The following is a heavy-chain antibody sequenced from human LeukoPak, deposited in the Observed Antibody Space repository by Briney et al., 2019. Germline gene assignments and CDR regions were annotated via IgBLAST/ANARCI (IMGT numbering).Heavy chain of an antibody. CDR2: INGDGSGT. CDR1: GFTFSSYW. CDR3: ARVSSSMVRAIDY. J-gene: IGHJ4*02. D-gene: IGHD3-10*01. V-gene: IGHV3-74*01. Sequence: GGSLRLSCAASGFTFSSYWMHWVRQAPGKGLVWVSRINGDGSGTSYADSVKGRFTISRDNAKNTLYLQMNSLGAEDTAVYFCARVSSSMVRAIDYWGQGTLVTVSS.